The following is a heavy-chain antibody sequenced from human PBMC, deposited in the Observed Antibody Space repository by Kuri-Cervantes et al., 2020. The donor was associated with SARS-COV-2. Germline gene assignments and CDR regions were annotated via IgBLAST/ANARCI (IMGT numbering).Heavy chain of an antibody. V-gene: IGHV4-61*01. CDR1: GGSISSSSYY. CDR3: AREGYCSGGSCFDY. D-gene: IGHD2-15*01. J-gene: IGHJ4*02. CDR2: IYYSGST. Sequence: GSLRLSCTVSGGSISSSSYYWSWIRQPPGKGLEWIGYIYYSGSTNYNPSLKSRVTMSVDTSKNQFSLKLSSVTAADTAVYYCAREGYCSGGSCFDYWGQGTLVTVSS.